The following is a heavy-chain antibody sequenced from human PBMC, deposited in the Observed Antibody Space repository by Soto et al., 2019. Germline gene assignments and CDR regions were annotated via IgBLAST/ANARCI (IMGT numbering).Heavy chain of an antibody. Sequence: QITLRESGPTLVKPTQTLTLTCTFSGFSVSTRGVGVGWIRQPPGKALEWLAIIYWDDDKRYRPSLKSRLTXTXDIXKNQVVLSMTNVDPVDTATYYCAHRNYAGKSDFDYWGQGIRVTVSS. CDR2: IYWDDDK. D-gene: IGHD6-13*01. CDR1: GFSVSTRGVG. V-gene: IGHV2-5*02. J-gene: IGHJ4*02. CDR3: AHRNYAGKSDFDY.